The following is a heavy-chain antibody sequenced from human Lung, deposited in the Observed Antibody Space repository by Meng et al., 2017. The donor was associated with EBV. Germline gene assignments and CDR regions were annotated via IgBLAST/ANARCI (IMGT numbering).Heavy chain of an antibody. Sequence: QVHLQQWGAGLLKPSGTLSLTCAVSGGSISSSNWWSWVRQPPGKGLEWIGEIYHSGSTNYNPSLKSRVTISVDKSKNQFSLKLSSVTAADTAVYYCARRDILTGQIDYWGQGTLVTVSS. V-gene: IGHV4-4*02. CDR1: GGSISSSNW. D-gene: IGHD3-9*01. CDR2: IYHSGST. CDR3: ARRDILTGQIDY. J-gene: IGHJ4*02.